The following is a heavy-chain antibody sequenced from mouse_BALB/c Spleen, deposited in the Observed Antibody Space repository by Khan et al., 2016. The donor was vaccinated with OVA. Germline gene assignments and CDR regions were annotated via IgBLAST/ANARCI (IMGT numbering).Heavy chain of an antibody. J-gene: IGHJ2*03. CDR3: VRRRDWYFDY. CDR1: GFSLSISGMG. V-gene: IGHV8-12*01. Sequence: QVQLKESGPGILQPSQTLSLTCSFSGFSLSISGMGVSWIRQPSGKGLEWLAHIYWDDHKRYNPSLKSRLKIFTDTSRNQVFLKITKVDAADTATYYCVRRRDWYFDYWGQGTSLTVSS. D-gene: IGHD3-3*01. CDR2: IYWDDHK.